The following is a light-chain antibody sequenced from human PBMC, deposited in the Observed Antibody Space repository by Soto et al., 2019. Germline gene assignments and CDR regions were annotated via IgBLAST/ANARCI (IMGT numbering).Light chain of an antibody. J-gene: IGKJ1*01. V-gene: IGKV3-15*01. CDR1: QSVGSN. CDR3: QQYGSSGT. CDR2: GAS. Sequence: EIVMTQSPATLSVSPGERATLSCRASQSVGSNVAWYQQKPGQAPRLLIYGASSRATGIPARVSGSGSGTDFTLTISSLQSDDVGVYYCQQYGSSGTFGQGTKVDIK.